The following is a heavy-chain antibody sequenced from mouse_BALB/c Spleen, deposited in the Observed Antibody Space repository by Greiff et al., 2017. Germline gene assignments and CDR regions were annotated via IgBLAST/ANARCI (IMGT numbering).Heavy chain of an antibody. D-gene: IGHD1-1*01. CDR3: ATGSSYWAMDY. Sequence: EVKLMESGGGLVKPGGSLKLSCAASGFTFSSYAMSWVRQTPEKRLEWVASISSGGSTYYPDSVKGRFTISRDNARNILYLQMSSLRSEDTAMYYGATGSSYWAMDYWGQGTSVTVSS. CDR2: ISSGGST. CDR1: GFTFSSYA. V-gene: IGHV5-6-5*01. J-gene: IGHJ4*01.